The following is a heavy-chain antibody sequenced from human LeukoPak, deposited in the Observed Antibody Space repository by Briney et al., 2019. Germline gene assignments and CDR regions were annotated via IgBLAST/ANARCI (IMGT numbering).Heavy chain of an antibody. CDR1: GFTFSSYA. CDR2: ISGSGGST. J-gene: IGHJ4*02. V-gene: IGHV3-23*01. Sequence: GGSLRLSCAASGFTFSSYAMSWVRQAPGKGLEWVSAISGSGGSTYYADSVKGRFTISRDNSKNTLYLQMNSLRTEDTAVYYCAREFGHNRWYFDYWGQGALVTVSS. CDR3: AREFGHNRWYFDY. D-gene: IGHD5-24*01.